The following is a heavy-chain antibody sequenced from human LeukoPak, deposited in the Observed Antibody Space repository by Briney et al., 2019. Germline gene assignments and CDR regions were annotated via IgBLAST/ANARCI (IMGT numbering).Heavy chain of an antibody. CDR2: IYYSGST. Sequence: PSETLSLTCTVSGGSISSGDYYWSWIRQPPGKGLEWIGYIYYSGSTYYNPSLKSRVTISVDTSKNQFSLKLSSVTAADTAVYYCARHANIAVAGTGVFDYWGQGTLVTVSS. J-gene: IGHJ4*02. D-gene: IGHD6-19*01. V-gene: IGHV4-30-4*08. CDR3: ARHANIAVAGTGVFDY. CDR1: GGSISSGDYY.